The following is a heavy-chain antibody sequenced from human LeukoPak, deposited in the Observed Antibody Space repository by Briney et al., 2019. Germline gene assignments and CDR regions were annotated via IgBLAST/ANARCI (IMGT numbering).Heavy chain of an antibody. D-gene: IGHD4-17*01. CDR1: GFTFSSYA. CDR2: ISGSGGST. Sequence: GGSLRLSCAASGFTFSSYAMSWVRQAPGKGLEWVSAISGSGGSTYYADSVKGRFTISRDNSKNTLYLQMNSLRAEDTAVYYCANLKGAAYGDYPGYWGQGTLVTVSS. V-gene: IGHV3-23*01. J-gene: IGHJ4*02. CDR3: ANLKGAAYGDYPGY.